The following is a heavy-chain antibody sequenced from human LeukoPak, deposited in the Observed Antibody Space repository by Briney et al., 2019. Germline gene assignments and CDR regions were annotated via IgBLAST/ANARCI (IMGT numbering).Heavy chain of an antibody. CDR2: IGSSGGST. J-gene: IGHJ3*01. CDR1: GFTFSSAA. V-gene: IGHV3-23*01. D-gene: IGHD5-24*01. Sequence: GGSLRLSCAASGFTFSSAAMTWVRQAPGKGLEWVSLIGSSGGSTYYADSVKGRFTISSDNSENTLSLQMNSLRVEDTAISYCAKDIQLSTWGVGTMVTVSS. CDR3: AKDIQLST.